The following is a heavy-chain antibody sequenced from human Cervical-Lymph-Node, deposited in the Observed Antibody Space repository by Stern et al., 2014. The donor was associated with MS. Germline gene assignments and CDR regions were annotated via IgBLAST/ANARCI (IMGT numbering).Heavy chain of an antibody. Sequence: EVQLVESGGGLAQPGRSLRLSCAASGFTFDDCAMHWVRQVPGRGLEWVSSISWNGGDIHYAASARGRFTISRDNARNSLFLQMNSLRVEDTAFYFCAKDLGTDGYYIDYWGQGTLVTVSS. D-gene: IGHD2-8*01. CDR3: AKDLGTDGYYIDY. V-gene: IGHV3-9*01. CDR1: GFTFDDCA. CDR2: ISWNGGDI. J-gene: IGHJ4*02.